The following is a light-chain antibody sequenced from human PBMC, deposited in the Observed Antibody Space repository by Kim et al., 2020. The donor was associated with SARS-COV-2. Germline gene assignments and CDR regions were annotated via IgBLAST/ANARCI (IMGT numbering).Light chain of an antibody. J-gene: IGLJ3*02. Sequence: QSALTQPASVSGSPGQSITISCTGTSSDVGGYNYVSWYQQSPGKAPKLIIYDINNRPSGVSNRFSGSKSGNTASLTISGLQAEDEADYYCSSYTSSSTNWVFGGGTQLTVL. CDR3: SSYTSSSTNWV. CDR1: SSDVGGYNY. V-gene: IGLV2-14*01. CDR2: DIN.